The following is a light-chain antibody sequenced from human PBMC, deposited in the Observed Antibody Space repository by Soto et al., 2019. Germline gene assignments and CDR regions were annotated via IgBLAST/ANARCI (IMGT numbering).Light chain of an antibody. J-gene: IGKJ1*01. V-gene: IGKV3-11*01. Sequence: EIVLTQSPATLSESPGDRATISCRASQSVISCLAWYQQKPGQAPRLLIYDASNMAIGIPASSSGSGSGTGFNLTLSSLEPEDFAVYYCKQRSKRPSTWTFGHGTKLEIK. CDR3: KQRSKRPSTWT. CDR2: DAS. CDR1: QSVISC.